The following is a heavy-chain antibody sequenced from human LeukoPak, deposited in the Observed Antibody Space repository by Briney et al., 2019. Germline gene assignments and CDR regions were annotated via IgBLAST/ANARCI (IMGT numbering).Heavy chain of an antibody. D-gene: IGHD1-26*01. CDR3: ARGIGVGATLWYYYYGMDV. V-gene: IGHV3-66*01. J-gene: IGHJ6*02. CDR2: IYSDGST. Sequence: GGSLRLSCAASGFTFSSYAMSWVRQAPGKGLEWVSVIYSDGSTYYADSVKGRFAISRDNSKNTLYLQMDSLRAEDTAVYYCARGIGVGATLWYYYYGMDVWGQGTTVTVSS. CDR1: GFTFSSYA.